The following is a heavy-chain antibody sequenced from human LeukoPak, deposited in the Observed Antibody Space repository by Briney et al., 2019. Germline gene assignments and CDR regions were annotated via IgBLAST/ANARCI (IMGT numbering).Heavy chain of an antibody. CDR2: ISWNSGSI. CDR1: GFTFDDYA. J-gene: IGHJ5*02. Sequence: GGSLRLSCAASGFTFDDYAMHWVRQAPGKGLEWASGISWNSGSIGYADSVKGRFTISRDNAKNSLYLQMNSLRAEDTALYYCAKDNSDSSSWHRYNWFDPWGQGTLVTVSS. CDR3: AKDNSDSSSWHRYNWFDP. V-gene: IGHV3-9*01. D-gene: IGHD6-13*01.